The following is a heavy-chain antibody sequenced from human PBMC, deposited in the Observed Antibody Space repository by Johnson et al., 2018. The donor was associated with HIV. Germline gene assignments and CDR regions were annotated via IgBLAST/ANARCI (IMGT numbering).Heavy chain of an antibody. D-gene: IGHD4-23*01. CDR2: IYYDGTNK. Sequence: VQLVESGGDLIQPGGSPRLSCAASGFTFSSYAMHWVRQAPGKGLEWVAIIYYDGTNKYYADSVKGRFTISRDNSKNTLSLQMISLRAEDTAMYYCAKARSLLDYGGFDAFDIWGQGTLVIVSS. CDR1: GFTFSSYA. J-gene: IGHJ3*02. CDR3: AKARSLLDYGGFDAFDI. V-gene: IGHV3-33*06.